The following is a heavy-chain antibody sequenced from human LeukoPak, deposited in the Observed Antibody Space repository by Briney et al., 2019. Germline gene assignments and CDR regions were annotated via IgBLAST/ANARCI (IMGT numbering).Heavy chain of an antibody. Sequence: SETLSLTCTVSGGSISSSSYYWGWIRQPPGKGLEWIGSIYYSGSTYYNPSLKSRVTISVDTSKSQFSLKLSSVTAADTAVYYCAREGYGSGSYYLYYYYYYMDVWGKGTTVTVSS. CDR1: GGSISSSSYY. CDR2: IYYSGST. V-gene: IGHV4-39*02. D-gene: IGHD3-10*01. J-gene: IGHJ6*03. CDR3: AREGYGSGSYYLYYYYYYMDV.